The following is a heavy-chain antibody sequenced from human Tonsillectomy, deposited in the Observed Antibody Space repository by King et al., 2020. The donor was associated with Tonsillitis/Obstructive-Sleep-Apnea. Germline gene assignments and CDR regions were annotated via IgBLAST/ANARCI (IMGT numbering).Heavy chain of an antibody. J-gene: IGHJ5*02. V-gene: IGHV4-59*08. CDR3: ARQYNVYNWFDP. Sequence: VQLQESGPGLVKPSETLSLTCTVSGGSISSYYWSWIRQPPGKGLEWIGYIFSSGSTNYNPSLKSRVTISVDTSKNQFSLKLISVTAADTAVYYCARQYNVYNWFDPWGQGTLVTVSS. D-gene: IGHD1-14*01. CDR2: IFSSGST. CDR1: GGSISSYY.